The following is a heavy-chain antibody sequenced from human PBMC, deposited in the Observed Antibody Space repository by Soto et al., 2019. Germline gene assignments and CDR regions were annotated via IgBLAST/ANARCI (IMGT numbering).Heavy chain of an antibody. CDR2: IGGSGAST. J-gene: IGHJ4*02. D-gene: IGHD2-2*01. V-gene: IGHV3-23*01. Sequence: EVQLLESGGGLVQPGGSLRLSCATSGFTFSSYVMSWVRQAPGKGLEWVSAIGGSGASTYYADSVKGRFTISRDNSKNTLYLQMNSPRAEDTAVYYCAKGSGSRRPYYFDYWGQGTLVTVSS. CDR3: AKGSGSRRPYYFDY. CDR1: GFTFSSYV.